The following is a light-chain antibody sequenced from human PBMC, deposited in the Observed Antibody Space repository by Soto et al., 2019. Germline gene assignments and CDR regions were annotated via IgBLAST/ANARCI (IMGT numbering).Light chain of an antibody. Sequence: QSVLTQPPSASGSPGQSVTISCTGTSSDVGAYNYVSWYQQHPGKVPKLIIYEVSKRPSGVPDRFSASKSGSTASLTVSGLQAEDEADYYCSSHGGSDNFYVFGTGTKVTVL. V-gene: IGLV2-8*01. CDR3: SSHGGSDNFYV. J-gene: IGLJ1*01. CDR2: EVS. CDR1: SSDVGAYNY.